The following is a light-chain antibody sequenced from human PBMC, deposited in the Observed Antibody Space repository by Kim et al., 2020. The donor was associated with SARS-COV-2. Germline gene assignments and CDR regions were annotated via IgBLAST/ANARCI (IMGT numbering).Light chain of an antibody. J-gene: IGKJ3*01. CDR1: QSITSNY. Sequence: ENVLTQSPDILSLSPGERATLSCRASQSITSNYLAWYQQKSGQPPRLLIYGASNRATGCPDRFSGGGSGTDFSLTISRLEPEDFAVYYCQDYGTSSPFIFGPGTKVDIK. CDR3: QDYGTSSPFI. CDR2: GAS. V-gene: IGKV3-20*01.